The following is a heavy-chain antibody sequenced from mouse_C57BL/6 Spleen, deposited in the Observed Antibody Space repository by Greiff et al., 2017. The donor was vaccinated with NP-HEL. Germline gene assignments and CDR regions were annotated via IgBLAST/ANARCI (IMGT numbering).Heavy chain of an antibody. J-gene: IGHJ3*01. V-gene: IGHV5-4*03. CDR2: ISDGGSYT. CDR1: GFTFSSYA. D-gene: IGHD2-5*01. Sequence: EVKLMESGGGLVKPGGSLKLSCVASGFTFSSYAMSWVRQTPEKRLEWVATISDGGSYTYYPDNVKGRSTISRDNAKNNLYLQMSHLKSEDTAMYYCARASHYSNFLYWGQGTLVTVSA. CDR3: ARASHYSNFLY.